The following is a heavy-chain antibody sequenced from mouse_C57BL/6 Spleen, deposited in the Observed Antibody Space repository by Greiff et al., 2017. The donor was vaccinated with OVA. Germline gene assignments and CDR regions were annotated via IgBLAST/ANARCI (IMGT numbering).Heavy chain of an antibody. Sequence: QVQLQQSGAELVRPGASVKLSCKASGYTFTDYYINWVKQRPGQGLEWIARIYPGSGNTYYNEKFKGKATLTAEKSSSTAYMQLSSLTSEDSAVYFCAIYYDYDGGFDWYFDVGGTGTTVTVSS. CDR2: IYPGSGNT. CDR3: AIYYDYDGGFDWYFDV. D-gene: IGHD2-4*01. CDR1: GYTFTDYY. V-gene: IGHV1-76*01. J-gene: IGHJ1*03.